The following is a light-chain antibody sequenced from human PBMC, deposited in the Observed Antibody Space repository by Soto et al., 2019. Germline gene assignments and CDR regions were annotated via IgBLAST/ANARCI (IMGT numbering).Light chain of an antibody. Sequence: DIQMTQSPSSVSASVGDRVTITCRASQSISSWLAWYQQKPGKAPKLLIYTASNLQSGVPSRFSGSGSGTDFTLTISSLQPEDFATYYCQQTNSFPITCGQGTRLEIK. CDR1: QSISSW. CDR3: QQTNSFPIT. J-gene: IGKJ5*01. CDR2: TAS. V-gene: IGKV1-12*01.